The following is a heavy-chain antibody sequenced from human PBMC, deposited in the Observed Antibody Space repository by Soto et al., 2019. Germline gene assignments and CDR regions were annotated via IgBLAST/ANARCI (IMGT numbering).Heavy chain of an antibody. Sequence: EVQLVESGGDLVQTGGSLRLSCAASGFAFSGYWMSWVRQAPGKGLEGVANIKQDGSEKYYVDSVKGRFTISRDNAKNSLYLQMNRLRVEDTAVYYCARATSVDAYWGQGTLVTVSS. CDR1: GFAFSGYW. CDR3: ARATSVDAY. J-gene: IGHJ4*02. D-gene: IGHD5-12*01. CDR2: IKQDGSEK. V-gene: IGHV3-7*01.